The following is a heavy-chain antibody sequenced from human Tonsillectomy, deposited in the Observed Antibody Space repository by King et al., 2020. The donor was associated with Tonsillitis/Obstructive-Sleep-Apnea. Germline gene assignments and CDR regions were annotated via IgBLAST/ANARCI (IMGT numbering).Heavy chain of an antibody. CDR2: ISSSGSTI. CDR1: GFTFSNCE. Sequence: DVQLVQSGGGLVQPGGSLRLSCAASGFTFSNCEMNWVRQAPGKGLEWVSYISSSGSTIYYADSVKGRFTISRDNAKNSLYLQMNSLRAEDAAVYYCARDKAYCGRDCYSGYFDYWGQGTLVTVSS. D-gene: IGHD2-21*01. J-gene: IGHJ4*02. V-gene: IGHV3-48*03. CDR3: ARDKAYCGRDCYSGYFDY.